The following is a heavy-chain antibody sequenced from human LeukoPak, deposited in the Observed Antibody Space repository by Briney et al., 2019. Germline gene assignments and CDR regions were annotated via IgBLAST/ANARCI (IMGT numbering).Heavy chain of an antibody. Sequence: SETLSLTCAVYGGSFSGYYWSWIRQPPGKGLEWIGEINHSGSTNYNPSLKNRVTISVDTSKNQFSLKLSSVTAADTAVYYCARGSGCSSTSCYRYYYYYMGVWGKGTTVTVSS. CDR3: ARGSGCSSTSCYRYYYYYMGV. D-gene: IGHD2-2*01. V-gene: IGHV4-34*01. J-gene: IGHJ6*03. CDR2: INHSGST. CDR1: GGSFSGYY.